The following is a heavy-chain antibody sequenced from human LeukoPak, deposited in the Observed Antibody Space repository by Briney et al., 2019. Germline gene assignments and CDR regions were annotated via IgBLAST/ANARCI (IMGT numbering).Heavy chain of an antibody. CDR1: GFTFSSYA. D-gene: IGHD5-18*01. J-gene: IGHJ4*02. CDR3: AGTRRPPDRYSYGPKGSFDY. Sequence: GSLRLSCAASGFTFSSYAMSWVRQPPGKGLEWIGSIYYSGTNYYSPSLKSRVTISVDTSKNQFSLKLSSVTAADTAVYYCAGTRRPPDRYSYGPKGSFDYWGQGTLVTVSS. V-gene: IGHV4-39*01. CDR2: IYYSGTN.